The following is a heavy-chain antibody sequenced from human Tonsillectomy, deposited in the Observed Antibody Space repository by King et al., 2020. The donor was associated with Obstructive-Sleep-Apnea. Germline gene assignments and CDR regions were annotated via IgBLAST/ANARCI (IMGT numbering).Heavy chain of an antibody. V-gene: IGHV3-23*04. J-gene: IGHJ4*02. D-gene: IGHD3-16*01. Sequence: VQLVESGGGLVQPGWSLGLSCTASGFAFSRYTMTWVRQAPGKGLEWVSTISGNSGSTYYADSVKGRCTIYRDNSKNTVYLQVNSLRAEDTAVYYCVKEGLNAFGGDGFDYWGQGTHVAVSS. CDR3: VKEGLNAFGGDGFDY. CDR2: ISGNSGST. CDR1: GFAFSRYT.